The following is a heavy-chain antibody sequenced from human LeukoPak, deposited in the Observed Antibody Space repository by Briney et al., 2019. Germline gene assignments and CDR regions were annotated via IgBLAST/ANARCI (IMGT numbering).Heavy chain of an antibody. CDR1: GYSISSGYY. CDR3: VRGVTYYDFWSGHQPGSYYMDV. V-gene: IGHV4-38-2*01. D-gene: IGHD3-3*01. CDR2: IYHSDST. Sequence: SETLSLTCAVSGYSISSGYYWGWIRQPPGEGLELIGIIYHSDSTYYTPSLKRRVTISVDTSKNQLSLRLRSVTAADTAVYYCVRGVTYYDFWSGHQPGSYYMDVWGKGTTVTVSS. J-gene: IGHJ6*03.